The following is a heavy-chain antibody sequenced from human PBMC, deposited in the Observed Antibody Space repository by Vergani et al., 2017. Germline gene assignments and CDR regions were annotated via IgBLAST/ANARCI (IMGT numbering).Heavy chain of an antibody. V-gene: IGHV3-13*01. J-gene: IGHJ6*02. CDR1: GFTFSTYD. CDR2: IGTAGDT. D-gene: IGHD4-11*01. CDR3: AKDPSSPTVTSDYYYYYGMDV. Sequence: EVQLVASGGGLVQPGGSLRLSCAASGFTFSTYDMHWVRQATGKGLEWVSAIGTAGDTYYPGSVKGRFTISRDNSKNTLYLQMNSLRAEDTAVYYCAKDPSSPTVTSDYYYYYGMDVWGQGTTVTVSS.